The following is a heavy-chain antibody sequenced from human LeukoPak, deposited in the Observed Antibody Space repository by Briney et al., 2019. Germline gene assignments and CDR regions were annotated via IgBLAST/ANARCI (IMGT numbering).Heavy chain of an antibody. CDR2: ISSSSSYI. Sequence: PGGSLRLSCAASGLTFSSYSMNWVRQAPGKGLEWVSSISSSSSYIYYADSVKGRFTISRDNAKNSLYLQMNSLRAEDTAVYYCARIPYYYDSSGYYSDYWGQGTLVTVSS. CDR1: GLTFSSYS. V-gene: IGHV3-21*01. J-gene: IGHJ4*02. CDR3: ARIPYYYDSSGYYSDY. D-gene: IGHD3-22*01.